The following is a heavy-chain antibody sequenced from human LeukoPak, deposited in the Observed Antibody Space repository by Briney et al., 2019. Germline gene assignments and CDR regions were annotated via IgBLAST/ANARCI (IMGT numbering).Heavy chain of an antibody. Sequence: PSETLSLTCTVSGGSISSYYWSWIRQPPGKGLEWIGYIYYSGSTNYNPSLKSRVTISVDTSENQFSLKLSSVTAADTAVYYCARLTTTRRAFDYWGQGTLVTVSS. CDR3: ARLTTTRRAFDY. CDR2: IYYSGST. D-gene: IGHD1-1*01. J-gene: IGHJ4*02. CDR1: GGSISSYY. V-gene: IGHV4-59*08.